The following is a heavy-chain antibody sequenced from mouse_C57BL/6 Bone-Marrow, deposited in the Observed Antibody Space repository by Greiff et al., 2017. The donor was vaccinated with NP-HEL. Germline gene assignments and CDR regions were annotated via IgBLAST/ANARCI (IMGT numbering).Heavy chain of an antibody. Sequence: EVKLMESGGDLVKPGGSLKLSCAASGFTFSSYGMSWVRQTPDKRLEWVATISSGGSYTYYPDSVTGRFTISRDNAKNTLYLQMSSLKSEDTAMYYCARHLLGYAMDYWGQGTSVTVSS. D-gene: IGHD2-1*01. CDR2: ISSGGSYT. V-gene: IGHV5-6*01. CDR3: ARHLLGYAMDY. J-gene: IGHJ4*01. CDR1: GFTFSSYG.